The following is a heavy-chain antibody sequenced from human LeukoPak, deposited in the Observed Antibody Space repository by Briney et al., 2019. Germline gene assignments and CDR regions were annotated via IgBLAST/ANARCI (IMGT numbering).Heavy chain of an antibody. Sequence: GRSLRLSCAASGFTFSSYGMHWVRQAPGKGLEWVAVISYDGSNKYYADSVKGRFTTSRDNSKNTLYLQMNSLRAEDTAVYYCAKVGYDYYYWGQGTLVTVSS. D-gene: IGHD5-12*01. CDR1: GFTFSSYG. V-gene: IGHV3-30*18. CDR3: AKVGYDYYY. J-gene: IGHJ4*02. CDR2: ISYDGSNK.